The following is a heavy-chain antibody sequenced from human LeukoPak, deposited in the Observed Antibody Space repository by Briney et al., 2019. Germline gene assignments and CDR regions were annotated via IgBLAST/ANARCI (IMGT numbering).Heavy chain of an antibody. V-gene: IGHV1-69*04. J-gene: IGHJ4*02. D-gene: IGHD6-13*01. CDR2: IIPILGIA. CDR1: GGTFSSYA. CDR3: ARDRGIAAAGTYY. Sequence: SVKVSCKASGGTFSSYAISWVRQAPGQGLEWMERIIPILGIANYAQKFQGRVTITADKSTSTAYMELSSLRSEDTAVYYCARDRGIAAAGTYYWGQGTLVTVSS.